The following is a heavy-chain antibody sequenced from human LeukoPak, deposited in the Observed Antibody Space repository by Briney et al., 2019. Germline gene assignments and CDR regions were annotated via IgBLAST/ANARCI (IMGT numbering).Heavy chain of an antibody. D-gene: IGHD6-19*01. Sequence: PSETLSLTCTVSGGSISSYYWSWIRQPPGKGLEWIGYIYYSESTNYNPSLKSRVTISVDTSKNQFSLKLSSVTAADTAVYYCAGYQAGYSSGPFDYWGQGTLVTVSS. CDR3: AGYQAGYSSGPFDY. J-gene: IGHJ4*02. CDR1: GGSISSYY. V-gene: IGHV4-59*01. CDR2: IYYSEST.